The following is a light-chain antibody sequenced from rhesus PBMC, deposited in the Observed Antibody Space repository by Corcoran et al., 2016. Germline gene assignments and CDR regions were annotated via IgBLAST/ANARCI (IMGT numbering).Light chain of an antibody. J-gene: IGKJ3*01. Sequence: EIVMTQSPATLSLSPGERATLSCRASQSVSSSLAWYQQKPGQAPRLRIDGASSRATGIPDRFSGRVSGKDCTRTISSLEPEDFAVYYCRQHSNWPVTFGPGTKLDIK. CDR2: GAS. CDR1: QSVSSS. V-gene: IGKV3-24*01. CDR3: RQHSNWPVT.